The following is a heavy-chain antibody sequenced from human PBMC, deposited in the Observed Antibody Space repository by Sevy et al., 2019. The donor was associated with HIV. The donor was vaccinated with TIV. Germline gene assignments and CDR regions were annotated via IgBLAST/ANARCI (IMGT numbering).Heavy chain of an antibody. CDR2: IWYDESNK. Sequence: GGSLRLSCTASGFTFSSNAMYWVRQAPGKGLEWVAVIWYDESNKYHADSVKGRFTISRDNSKNTLYLQMSSLRAEDTAVYYCARGVATTYYYLYGMDVWGQGTTVTVSS. CDR1: GFTFSSNA. D-gene: IGHD5-12*01. V-gene: IGHV3-33*01. J-gene: IGHJ6*01. CDR3: ARGVATTYYYLYGMDV.